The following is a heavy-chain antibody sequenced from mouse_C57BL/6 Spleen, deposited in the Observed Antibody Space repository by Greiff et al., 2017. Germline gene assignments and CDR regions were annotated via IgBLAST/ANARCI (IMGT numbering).Heavy chain of an antibody. Sequence: EVKLMESGGGLVKPGGSLTLSCAASGFTFSSYTMSWVRQTPEKRLEWVATISGGGGNTYYPDSVKGRFTISRDNAKNTLYLQMSSLRSEDTALYYCARCDYDFYAMDYWGQGTSVTVSS. CDR3: ARCDYDFYAMDY. J-gene: IGHJ4*01. V-gene: IGHV5-9*01. CDR1: GFTFSSYT. CDR2: ISGGGGNT. D-gene: IGHD2-4*01.